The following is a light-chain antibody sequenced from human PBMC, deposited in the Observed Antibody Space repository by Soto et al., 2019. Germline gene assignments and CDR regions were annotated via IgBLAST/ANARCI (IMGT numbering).Light chain of an antibody. J-gene: IGKJ1*01. CDR3: QHCDGHSCT. V-gene: IGKV1-5*01. Sequence: DIQMTQSPSTLSASVGDGVTITCRASQSIGNWLAWYQQKPGKAPRLLMYDASTLASGLPTRFSGSGSGTKFTLTIRSLQPDDFATYYCQHCDGHSCTFGQGTKVDI. CDR1: QSIGNW. CDR2: DAS.